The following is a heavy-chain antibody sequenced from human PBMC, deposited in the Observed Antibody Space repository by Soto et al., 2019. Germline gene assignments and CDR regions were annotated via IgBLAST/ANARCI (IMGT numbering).Heavy chain of an antibody. CDR3: ATWINSDYYYYGMDV. J-gene: IGHJ6*02. Sequence: SETLSLTCAVYGGSFSGYYWSWIRQPPGKGLEWIGEINHSGSTNYNPSLKSRVTISVDTSKNQFSLKLSSVTAADTAVYYCATWINSDYYYYGMDVWGQGTTVTVSS. CDR1: GGSFSGYY. V-gene: IGHV4-34*01. CDR2: INHSGST. D-gene: IGHD5-12*01.